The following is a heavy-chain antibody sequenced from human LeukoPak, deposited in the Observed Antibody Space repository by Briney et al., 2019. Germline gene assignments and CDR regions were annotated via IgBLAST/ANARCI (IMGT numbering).Heavy chain of an antibody. CDR2: IYYSGST. V-gene: IGHV4-39*07. CDR3: ARVEHISRQQWLAFDY. Sequence: SETLSLTCTVSGGSISSSSYYWGWIRQPPGKGLEWIGSIYYSGSTNYNPSLKSRVTISVDTSKNQFSLKLSSVTAADTAVYYCARVEHISRQQWLAFDYWGQGTLVTVSS. J-gene: IGHJ4*02. CDR1: GGSISSSSYY. D-gene: IGHD6-19*01.